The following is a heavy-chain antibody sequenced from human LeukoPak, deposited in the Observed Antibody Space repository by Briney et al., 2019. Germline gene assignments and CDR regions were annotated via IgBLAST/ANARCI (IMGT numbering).Heavy chain of an antibody. CDR3: ARDLLVSDGAFDI. V-gene: IGHV1-69*05. Sequence: SSVKVSCKASGGTFSSYAISWVRQAPGQGLEWMGRIIPIFGTANYAQKFQGRVTITTDESTSTAYMELSSLRSEDTAVYYCARDLLVSDGAFDIWGQGTMVTVSS. J-gene: IGHJ3*02. CDR1: GGTFSSYA. D-gene: IGHD5/OR15-5a*01. CDR2: IIPIFGTA.